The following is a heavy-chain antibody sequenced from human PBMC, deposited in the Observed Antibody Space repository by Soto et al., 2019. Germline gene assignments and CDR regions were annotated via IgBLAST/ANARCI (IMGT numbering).Heavy chain of an antibody. CDR1: GFTFSNAW. J-gene: IGHJ4*02. Sequence: LRLSCAGSGFTFSNAWMSWVRQAPGKGLEWVGRVKSKSDGGTTDYAAPVKGRFTISRDDSKNTLYLQMDSLKIEDTALYYCATVSGPSDYFDYWGQGTLVTVSS. CDR3: ATVSGPSDYFDY. V-gene: IGHV3-15*01. D-gene: IGHD3-3*01. CDR2: VKSKSDGGTT.